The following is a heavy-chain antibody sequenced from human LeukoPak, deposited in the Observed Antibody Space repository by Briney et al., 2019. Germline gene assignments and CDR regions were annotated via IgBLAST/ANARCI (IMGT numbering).Heavy chain of an antibody. V-gene: IGHV3-23*01. CDR3: AKERLGGNYGDYAVDY. J-gene: IGHJ4*02. CDR1: GFTFTSYA. Sequence: GGTLRLSCAASGFTFTSYAMGWVRQAPGKGLEWVSSVSGSGDGTYYADSVKGRFTISRDNSKKTLDLHMDSLRAEDTAVYYCAKERLGGNYGDYAVDYWGQGTMVTVSS. D-gene: IGHD4-17*01. CDR2: VSGSGDGT.